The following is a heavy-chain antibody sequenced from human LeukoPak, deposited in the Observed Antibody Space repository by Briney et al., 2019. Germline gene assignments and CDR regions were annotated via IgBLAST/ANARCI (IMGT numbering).Heavy chain of an antibody. CDR3: AKHVAVAGSWFDP. J-gene: IGHJ5*02. V-gene: IGHV3-23*01. CDR2: ISSGGGST. D-gene: IGHD6-19*01. CDR1: GFTFSSYA. Sequence: GGSLRLSCAASGFTFSSYAMSWVRQAPGKGLEWVSAISSGGGSTYCADSVKGRFTIPRDNSKNTLYLQMNSLRAEDTAVYFCAKHVAVAGSWFDPWGQGTLVTVSS.